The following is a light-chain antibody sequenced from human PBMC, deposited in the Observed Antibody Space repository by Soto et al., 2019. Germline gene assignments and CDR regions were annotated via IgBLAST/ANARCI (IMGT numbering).Light chain of an antibody. J-gene: IGKJ2*01. V-gene: IGKV1-5*01. CDR1: QSVDNW. CDR2: HAS. Sequence: DIQMTQSPSTLSASVGDRVTITCRASQSVDNWLAWYQQKPGKAPKLLIYHASSLESGVPSRFGGSGSGTEFTLTISSLQPDDFATYYCQQYNSYVYTFGHGTKLEIK. CDR3: QQYNSYVYT.